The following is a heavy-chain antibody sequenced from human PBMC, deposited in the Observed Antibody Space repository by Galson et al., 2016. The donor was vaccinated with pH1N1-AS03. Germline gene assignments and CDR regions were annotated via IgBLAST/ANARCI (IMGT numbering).Heavy chain of an antibody. V-gene: IGHV3-33*01. D-gene: IGHD2-2*01. CDR3: VRDDATSYDAFDM. J-gene: IGHJ3*02. CDR1: GFTFSAYA. Sequence: SLRLSCAASGFTFSAYAMHWVRQAPGKGLEWVAVIWYDGSNKYYADFVKGRFTISRDNSKNTLYLQMNSLRADDTAVYYCVRDDATSYDAFDMWGQGTMITVSS. CDR2: IWYDGSNK.